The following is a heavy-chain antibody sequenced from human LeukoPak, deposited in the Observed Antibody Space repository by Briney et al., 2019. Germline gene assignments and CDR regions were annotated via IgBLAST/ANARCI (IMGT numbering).Heavy chain of an antibody. J-gene: IGHJ4*02. CDR3: ARSQGITIIVVVNYIDY. CDR2: INPNSGGT. D-gene: IGHD3-22*01. Sequence: ASVNVSLKSSGYTFTGYYMHWVRQAPGQGLEWMGWINPNSGGTNYAQKFQGRVTMTRDTSISTAYMELSRLRSDDTAVYYCARSQGITIIVVVNYIDYWGQGTLVTVSS. CDR1: GYTFTGYY. V-gene: IGHV1-2*02.